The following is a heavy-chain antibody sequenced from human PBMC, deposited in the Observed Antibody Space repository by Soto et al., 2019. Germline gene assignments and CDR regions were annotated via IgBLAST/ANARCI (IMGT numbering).Heavy chain of an antibody. CDR3: ARESVGSYYGSYYYGMDV. Sequence: GASVKVSCKASGGTFSIYAISWVRQAPGQGLEWMGGIIPIFGTANYAQKFQGRATITADESTSTAYMELSSLRSEDTAVYYCARESVGSYYGSYYYGMDVWGQGTTVTVS. D-gene: IGHD1-26*01. J-gene: IGHJ6*02. CDR2: IIPIFGTA. CDR1: GGTFSIYA. V-gene: IGHV1-69*13.